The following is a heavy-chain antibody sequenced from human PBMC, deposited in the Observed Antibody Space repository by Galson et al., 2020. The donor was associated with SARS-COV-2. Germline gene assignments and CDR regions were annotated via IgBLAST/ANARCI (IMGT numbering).Heavy chain of an antibody. CDR1: GFTFSNYA. Sequence: GGSLRLSCLASGFTFSNYAMFWVRQAPGKGLEYVSVIKSSGGDTYYAESVKGRFVISRDNSRDTLFLQMNTLRSEDTAIYYCVILGTRFLGESHLDSWGQGTRVTVAS. V-gene: IGHV3-64D*06. CDR3: VILGTRFLGESHLDS. D-gene: IGHD1-26*01. J-gene: IGHJ4*02. CDR2: IKSSGGDT.